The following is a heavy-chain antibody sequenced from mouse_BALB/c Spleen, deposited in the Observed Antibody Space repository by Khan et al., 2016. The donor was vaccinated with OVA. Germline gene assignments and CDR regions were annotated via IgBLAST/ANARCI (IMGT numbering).Heavy chain of an antibody. CDR1: GYTFSSYW. V-gene: IGHV1-9*01. D-gene: IGHD2-2*01. J-gene: IGHJ3*01. Sequence: QVQLQQSGGDLMKPGASVKISCKATGYTFSSYWIEWVKQRPGHGLEWIGQIFPGSVSTTYNEKFKGKDTFTADTSSNTAYMQLSSLPSEDSAVYYCARGGYGGFAYWGQGTLVTVSA. CDR2: IFPGSVST. CDR3: ARGGYGGFAY.